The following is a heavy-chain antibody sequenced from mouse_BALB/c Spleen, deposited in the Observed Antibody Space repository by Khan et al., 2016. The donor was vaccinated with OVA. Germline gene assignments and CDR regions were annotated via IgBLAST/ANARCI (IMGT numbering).Heavy chain of an antibody. CDR1: GYTFRNNG. CDR3: ARVGYNGTMDS. V-gene: IGHV9-3-1*01. D-gene: IGHD2-14*01. CDR2: INTYTGEP. J-gene: IGHJ4*01. Sequence: VQLQQSGPELKKPGEIVKISCKASGYTFRNNGMNWVKQAPGKGLKWMGWINTYTGEPTYADDFKGRFAFSLETSANTAYLQINNLKNEDTATYFCARVGYNGTMDSWGQGTSVTVSS.